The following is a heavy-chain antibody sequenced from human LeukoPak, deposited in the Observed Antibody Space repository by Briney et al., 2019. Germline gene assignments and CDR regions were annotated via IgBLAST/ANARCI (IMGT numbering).Heavy chain of an antibody. J-gene: IGHJ4*02. CDR1: GFTFDDYA. D-gene: IGHD1-26*01. Sequence: GGSLRLSCATSGFTFDDYAMPWVRQAPGKGLEWVSGISWNSGSIGYADSVKGRFTISRDNAKNSLYLQMNSLRPEDTALYYCAKASAAHGSYYRKNYYFDYWGQGTLVTVSS. V-gene: IGHV3-9*01. CDR3: AKASAAHGSYYRKNYYFDY. CDR2: ISWNSGSI.